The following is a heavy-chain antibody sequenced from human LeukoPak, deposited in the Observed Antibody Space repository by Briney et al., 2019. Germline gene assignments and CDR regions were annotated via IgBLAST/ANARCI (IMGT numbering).Heavy chain of an antibody. Sequence: ASVKVSCKASGYTFTSYGNSWVQQAPGQGLEWMGWISAYNGNTNYAQKLQGRVTMTTDTSTSTAYMELRSLRSDDTAVYYCVVPGSHTDFDYWGQGTLVTVSS. CDR1: GYTFTSYG. CDR2: ISAYNGNT. J-gene: IGHJ4*02. CDR3: VVPGSHTDFDY. V-gene: IGHV1-18*01. D-gene: IGHD1-26*01.